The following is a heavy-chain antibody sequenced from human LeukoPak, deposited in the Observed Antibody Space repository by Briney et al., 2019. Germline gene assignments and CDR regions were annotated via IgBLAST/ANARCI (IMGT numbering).Heavy chain of an antibody. V-gene: IGHV4-59*08. CDR2: IYYSGST. D-gene: IGHD5-24*01. CDR3: ARGARAGYNLEPFDY. J-gene: IGHJ4*02. CDR1: GGSMSSYY. Sequence: SETLYLTCTVSGGSMSSYYWSWIRQPPGKGLEWIGYIYYSGSTKYNPSLKSRVTISVDTSKNQFSLKLSSVTAADTAVYYCARGARAGYNLEPFDYWGQGTLVTVSS.